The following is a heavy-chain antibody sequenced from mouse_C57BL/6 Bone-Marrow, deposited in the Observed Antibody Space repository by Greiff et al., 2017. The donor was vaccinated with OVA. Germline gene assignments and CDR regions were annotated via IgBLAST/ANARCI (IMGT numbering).Heavy chain of an antibody. J-gene: IGHJ2*01. V-gene: IGHV1-69*01. CDR3: ARGGFTTVVATDFDY. Sequence: QVQLKQPGAELVMPGASVKLSCKASGYTFTSYWMHWVKQRPGQGLEWIGEIDPSDSYTNYNQKFKGKSTLTVDKSSSTAYMQLSSLTSEDSAVYYCARGGFTTVVATDFDYWGQGTTLTVSS. CDR1: GYTFTSYW. CDR2: IDPSDSYT. D-gene: IGHD1-1*01.